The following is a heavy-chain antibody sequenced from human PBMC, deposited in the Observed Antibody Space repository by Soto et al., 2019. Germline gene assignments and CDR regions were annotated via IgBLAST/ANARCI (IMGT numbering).Heavy chain of an antibody. J-gene: IGHJ4*02. CDR2: THHSGNT. CDR1: DDSFSDYY. V-gene: IGHV4-34*01. D-gene: IGHD6-13*01. CDR3: ARTRSAYSSSWYAPSRSVDYFDY. Sequence: SETLSLTCGVYDDSFSDYYWSWIRQPPGKGLEWIGETHHSGNTNYNPSLKSRVTISVDMSKNRFSLNLRSVTASDTAVYYCARTRSAYSSSWYAPSRSVDYFDYWGQGTMVTVSS.